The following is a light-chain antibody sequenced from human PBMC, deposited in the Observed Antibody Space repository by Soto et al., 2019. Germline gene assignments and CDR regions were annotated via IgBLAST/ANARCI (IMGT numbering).Light chain of an antibody. CDR2: GNS. CDR1: SSNIGAGYD. Sequence: QSVLTQPPSVSGAPGQRVTISCTGSSSNIGAGYDVHWYQQLPGTAPKLLIYGNSNRPSGVPDRFSGSKSGTSASLAITGLQFEDEADYYCQSYDRSLSGSVFGGGTKLTVL. CDR3: QSYDRSLSGSV. J-gene: IGLJ2*01. V-gene: IGLV1-40*01.